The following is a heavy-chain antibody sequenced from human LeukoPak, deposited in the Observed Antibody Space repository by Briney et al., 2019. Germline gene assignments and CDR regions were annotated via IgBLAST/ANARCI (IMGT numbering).Heavy chain of an antibody. J-gene: IGHJ6*03. V-gene: IGHV4-4*07. CDR3: ARVLEYQLLSPYYYMDV. D-gene: IGHD2-2*01. Sequence: SETLSLTCTVSGGSISSYYWSWIRQPAGNGLEWIGRIYTSGSTNYNPSLKSRVTMSVDTSKNQFSLKLSSVTAADTAVYYCARVLEYQLLSPYYYMDVWGKGTTVTVSS. CDR1: GGSISSYY. CDR2: IYTSGST.